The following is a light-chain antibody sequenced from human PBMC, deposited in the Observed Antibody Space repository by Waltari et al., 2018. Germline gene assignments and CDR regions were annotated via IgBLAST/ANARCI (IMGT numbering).Light chain of an antibody. CDR3: QHYVRLPAT. J-gene: IGKJ1*01. CDR1: QSVSRA. Sequence: SCRASQSVSRALAWYQQKPGQAPRLLIYGTSNMATGIPYRFSGSGSGTDFSLTISRLEPEDVAVYFCQHYVRLPATFGQGTKVEIK. CDR2: GTS. V-gene: IGKV3-20*01.